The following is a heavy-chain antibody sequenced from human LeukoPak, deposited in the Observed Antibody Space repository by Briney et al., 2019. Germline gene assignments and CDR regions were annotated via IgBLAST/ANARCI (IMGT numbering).Heavy chain of an antibody. J-gene: IGHJ5*02. Sequence: GGSLRLSCAASGFTFSDSAIHWVRQSSGKGLEWIGHMDKETNLYATALAASVKGRFTVSRDDSKNTAYLHMNSLKAEDTALYYCTRDSGNYNWFDPWGQGTLVTVSS. CDR3: TRDSGNYNWFDP. CDR2: MDKETNLYAT. CDR1: GFTFSDSA. D-gene: IGHD1-26*01. V-gene: IGHV3-73*01.